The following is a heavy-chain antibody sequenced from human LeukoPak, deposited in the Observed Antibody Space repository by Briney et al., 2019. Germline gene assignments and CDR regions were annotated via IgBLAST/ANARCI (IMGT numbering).Heavy chain of an antibody. CDR2: TSSNGEVK. V-gene: IGHV3-23*01. Sequence: GGSLRLSCVSSGFILENHAMSWIREAPGKGLEWVSGTSSNGEVKYYADSVKGRFTVSRDNSKDTLYLQMDSLGVEDTAMYYCARDFNWNEPYYFDYWGPGTLVTVSS. J-gene: IGHJ4*02. CDR3: ARDFNWNEPYYFDY. CDR1: GFILENHA. D-gene: IGHD1-1*01.